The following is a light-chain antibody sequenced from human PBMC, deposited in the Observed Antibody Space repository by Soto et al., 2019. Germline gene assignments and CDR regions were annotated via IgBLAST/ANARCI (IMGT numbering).Light chain of an antibody. CDR2: AAS. Sequence: DIQMTQSPSSVSASVGDRVTITCRASQTLNNYLTWFQQKPGKAPKVLIYAASTLQSGVPSRFSGSGSGAEFTLTISSLQPEDFATYYCQHYNSYSEAFGQGTKVDIK. J-gene: IGKJ1*01. CDR3: QHYNSYSEA. V-gene: IGKV1-39*01. CDR1: QTLNNY.